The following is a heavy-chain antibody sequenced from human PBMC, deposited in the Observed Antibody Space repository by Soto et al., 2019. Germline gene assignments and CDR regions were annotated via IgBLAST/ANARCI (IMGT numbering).Heavy chain of an antibody. CDR3: AKVVWGGDAYNDC. Sequence: GGSLRLSCTASGFTFVDYAMSWFRQAPGKGLEWVGFIRSKAYGGTTEYAASVKGRFTISRDDSKNTAYLQMNSLKTEDTAVYYCAKVVWGGDAYNDCWGQGTVVTVSS. CDR2: IRSKAYGGTT. D-gene: IGHD3-16*01. J-gene: IGHJ4*02. V-gene: IGHV3-49*03. CDR1: GFTFVDYA.